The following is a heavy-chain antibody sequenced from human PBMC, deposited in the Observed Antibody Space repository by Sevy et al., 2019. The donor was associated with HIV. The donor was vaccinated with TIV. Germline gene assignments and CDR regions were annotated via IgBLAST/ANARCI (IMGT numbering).Heavy chain of an antibody. V-gene: IGHV3-21*01. CDR3: AGPDATGGMDV. CDR1: GFMFSSYS. J-gene: IGHJ6*02. CDR2: ISSDSNYI. Sequence: GGSLRLSCAASGFMFSSYSMNWVRQAPGKGLEWVSSISSDSNYIYYADSVKGRFTISRDNAKNSLYLQMNSLRAEDTAVYYCAGPDATGGMDVWGEGRTVTVS.